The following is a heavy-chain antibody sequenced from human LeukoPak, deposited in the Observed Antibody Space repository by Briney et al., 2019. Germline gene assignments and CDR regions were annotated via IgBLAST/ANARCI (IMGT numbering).Heavy chain of an antibody. CDR2: IRYHGSDK. J-gene: IGHJ4*02. Sequence: PGESLRLSCAASGFTFSGSGMHWVRQAPGKGLEWVAFIRYHGSDKYYADSVKGRFTISRDNSKNTLYLQMNSLRAEDTAVYYCAKESSLLRYFDWFNPPDYWGQGTLVTVSS. V-gene: IGHV3-30*02. CDR3: AKESSLLRYFDWFNPPDY. CDR1: GFTFSGSG. D-gene: IGHD3-9*01.